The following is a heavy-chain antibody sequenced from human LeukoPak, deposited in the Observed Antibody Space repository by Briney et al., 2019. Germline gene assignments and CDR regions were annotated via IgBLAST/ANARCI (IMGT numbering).Heavy chain of an antibody. V-gene: IGHV3-23*01. D-gene: IGHD5-18*01. J-gene: IGHJ4*02. Sequence: GGSLRLSCAASGFTFSSYAMSWVRQAPGKGLEWVSVISDSGGSAYYADSVKGRFTISRDNSKNTLHLQMNSLRAEDTAVYYCAKAKSGYSYGLNFDYWDQGTLVTISS. CDR1: GFTFSSYA. CDR2: ISDSGGSA. CDR3: AKAKSGYSYGLNFDY.